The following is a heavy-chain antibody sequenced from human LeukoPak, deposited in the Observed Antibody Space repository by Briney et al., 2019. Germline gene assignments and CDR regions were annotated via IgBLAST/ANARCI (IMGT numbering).Heavy chain of an antibody. CDR2: ISGSGGST. V-gene: IGHV3-23*01. CDR1: GFTFSSYA. J-gene: IGHJ4*02. CDR3: AKEPSCSGGSCYYFDY. Sequence: VGSLRLSCAASGFTFSSYAMSWVRQAPGKGLEWVSAISGSGGSTYYADSVKGRFSISRDNSKNTLDLQMNSLRAEDTAIYYCAKEPSCSGGSCYYFDYWGQGTLVTVSS. D-gene: IGHD2-15*01.